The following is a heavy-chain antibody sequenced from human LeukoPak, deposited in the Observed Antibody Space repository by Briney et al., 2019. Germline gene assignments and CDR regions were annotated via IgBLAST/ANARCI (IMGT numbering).Heavy chain of an antibody. CDR1: GYSFTSYG. J-gene: IGHJ3*02. CDR3: ARDRTYSYDSSGQDAFGI. D-gene: IGHD3-22*01. V-gene: IGHV1-18*01. Sequence: ASVKVSCKASGYSFTSYGITWVRQAPGQGLEWMGWISGYNGNTNYAQKVKGRVTMTTETSTRTAYKELRSLRSDDTAVYYCARDRTYSYDSSGQDAFGIWGQGTIVTVSS. CDR2: ISGYNGNT.